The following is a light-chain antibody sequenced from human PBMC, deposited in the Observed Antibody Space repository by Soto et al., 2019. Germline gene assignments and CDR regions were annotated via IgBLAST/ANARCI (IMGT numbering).Light chain of an antibody. Sequence: QSALTQPASVSGSPGQSVTISCTGTSSDVGGYNSVSWYQQYPGTAPKLMIYDVSYRPSGISTRFSGSKSGDTASLTISGLQADNEADYFCSSYSSTSTRVYGGGTKLTVL. V-gene: IGLV2-14*01. CDR3: SSYSSTSTRV. CDR1: SSDVGGYNS. J-gene: IGLJ3*02. CDR2: DVS.